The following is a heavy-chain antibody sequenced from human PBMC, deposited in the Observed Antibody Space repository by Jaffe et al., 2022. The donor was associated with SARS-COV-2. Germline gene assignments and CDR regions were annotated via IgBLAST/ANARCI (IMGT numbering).Heavy chain of an antibody. Sequence: QVQLVQSGAEVKKPGASVKVSCKASGYTFTSYYMHWVRQAPGQGLEWMGIINPSGGSTSYAQKFQGRVTMTRDTSTSTVYMELSSLRSEDTAVYYCARDIVVVPAALSVLYYYYGMDVWGQGTTVTVSS. CDR2: INPSGGST. D-gene: IGHD2-2*01. V-gene: IGHV1-46*01. CDR1: GYTFTSYY. CDR3: ARDIVVVPAALSVLYYYYGMDV. J-gene: IGHJ6*02.